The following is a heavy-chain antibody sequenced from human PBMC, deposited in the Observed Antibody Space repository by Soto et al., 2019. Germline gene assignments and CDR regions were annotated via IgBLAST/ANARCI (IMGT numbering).Heavy chain of an antibody. J-gene: IGHJ4*02. CDR2: ISYDGRNK. Sequence: GGSLRLSCTASGFTFRSYAMHWVRQAPGKGLEWVALISYDGRNKYYADFVKGRFTISRDNSKNTLYLQMNSPSDEDTAVYYCARDVSQILESLLGSPDYWGQGTLVTVSS. CDR1: GFTFRSYA. D-gene: IGHD3-3*01. CDR3: ARDVSQILESLLGSPDY. V-gene: IGHV3-30*04.